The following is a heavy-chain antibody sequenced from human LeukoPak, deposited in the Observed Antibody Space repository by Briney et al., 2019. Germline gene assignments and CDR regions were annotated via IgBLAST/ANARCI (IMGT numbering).Heavy chain of an antibody. CDR2: INPNSGGT. V-gene: IGHV1-2*02. CDR1: GYTFTSYY. CDR3: ARGQGIAAAATAW. D-gene: IGHD6-13*01. Sequence: GASVKVSCKASGYTFTSYYMHWVRQAPGQGLEWMGWINPNSGGTNYAQKFQGRVTMTRDTSISTAYMELSRLRSDDTAVYYCARGQGIAAAATAWWGQGTLVTVSS. J-gene: IGHJ4*02.